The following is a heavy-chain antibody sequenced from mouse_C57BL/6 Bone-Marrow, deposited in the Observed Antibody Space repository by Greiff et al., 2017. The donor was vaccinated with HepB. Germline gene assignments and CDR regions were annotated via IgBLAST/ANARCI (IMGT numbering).Heavy chain of an antibody. CDR1: GFTFSSYA. Sequence: DVMLVESGGGLVKPGGSLKLSCAASGFTFSSYAMSWVRQTPEKRLEWVATISDGGSYTYYPDNVKGRFTISRDNAKNNLYLQMSHLKSEDTAMYYCARDSYDYGYWYFDVWGTGTTVTVSS. J-gene: IGHJ1*03. CDR3: ARDSYDYGYWYFDV. V-gene: IGHV5-4*01. D-gene: IGHD2-4*01. CDR2: ISDGGSYT.